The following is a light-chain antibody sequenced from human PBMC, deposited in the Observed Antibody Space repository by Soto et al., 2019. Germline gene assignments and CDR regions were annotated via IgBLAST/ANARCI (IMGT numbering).Light chain of an antibody. CDR1: QSVSSY. V-gene: IGKV3-11*01. CDR2: DAS. Sequence: EIVLTQSPATLSLSPGERATLSCRASQSVSSYLAWYQQKPGKAPRLLIYDASSRESGVPSRFSGSGSGTEFTLTISSLQPDDFATYYCQQYNSYPYTFGQGTKVDIK. J-gene: IGKJ2*01. CDR3: QQYNSYPYT.